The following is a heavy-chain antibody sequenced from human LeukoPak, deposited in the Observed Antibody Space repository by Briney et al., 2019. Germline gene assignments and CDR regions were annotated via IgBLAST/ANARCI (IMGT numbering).Heavy chain of an antibody. V-gene: IGHV3-33*01. CDR3: ARGTRRILYSSSPGDY. D-gene: IGHD6-6*01. CDR1: GFTFGSYG. Sequence: PGGSLRLSCAASGFTFGSYGMHWVRQAPGKGLEWVAVIWYDGSNKYYADSVKGRFTISRDNSKNTLYLQMNSLRAEDTAVYYCARGTRRILYSSSPGDYWGQGTLVTVSS. CDR2: IWYDGSNK. J-gene: IGHJ4*02.